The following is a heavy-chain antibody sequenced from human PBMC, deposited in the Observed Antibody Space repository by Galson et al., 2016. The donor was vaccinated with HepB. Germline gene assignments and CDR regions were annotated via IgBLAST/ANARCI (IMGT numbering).Heavy chain of an antibody. CDR3: ARVGGSFWGFDY. J-gene: IGHJ4*02. Sequence: QLQLQESGPGLVKPSETLSLTCAVSGDSISNSNWWSWVRPPPGKGLEWFVKIYESGSTNFNPSFKSRVTMSLDKSKNQFSLTLSSVTAADTAVYYCARVGGSFWGFDYWGQGTLVTVSS. V-gene: IGHV4-4*02. D-gene: IGHD1-26*01. CDR2: IYESGST. CDR1: GDSISNSNW.